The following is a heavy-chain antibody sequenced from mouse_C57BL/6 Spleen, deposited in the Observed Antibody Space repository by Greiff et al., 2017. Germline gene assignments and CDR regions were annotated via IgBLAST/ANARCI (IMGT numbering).Heavy chain of an antibody. CDR2: IRLKSDNYAT. D-gene: IGHD2-2*01. V-gene: IGHV6-3*01. J-gene: IGHJ3*01. CDR3: TSSTMVTPFAY. CDR1: GFTFSNYW. Sequence: EVQLVESGGGLVQPGGSMKLSCVASGFTFSNYWMNWVRQSPEKGLEWVAQIRLKSDNYATHYAESVKGRFTISRDDSKSSVYLQMNNLRAEDTGIYYCTSSTMVTPFAYWGQGTLVTVSA.